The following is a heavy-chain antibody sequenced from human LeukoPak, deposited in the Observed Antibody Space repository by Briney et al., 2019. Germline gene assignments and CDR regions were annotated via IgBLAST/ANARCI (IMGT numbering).Heavy chain of an antibody. CDR3: AKDLVGLWFGELLLPGFDY. CDR2: ISGSGGST. V-gene: IGHV3-23*01. Sequence: PGGSLRLSCAASGFTFSSYAMSWVRQAPGKGLEWVSAISGSGGSTYYADSVKGRFTISRDNSKNTLYLQMNSLRAEDTAVYYCAKDLVGLWFGELLLPGFDYWGQGTLVTVSS. D-gene: IGHD3-10*01. CDR1: GFTFSSYA. J-gene: IGHJ4*02.